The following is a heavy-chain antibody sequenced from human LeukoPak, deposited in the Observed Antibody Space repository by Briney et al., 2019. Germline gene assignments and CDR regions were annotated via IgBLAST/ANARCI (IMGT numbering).Heavy chain of an antibody. V-gene: IGHV3-23*01. CDR1: GFTFTSYA. Sequence: GGSLRLSCAASGFTFTSYAVSWVRQAPGEGLEWVSVISGSGGTTYYADSVKGRFTISRHNSKNTLYLQMNSLTADDTAVYFCSKLRSSSSWYDAFDSWGQGTLVTVSS. CDR3: SKLRSSSSWYDAFDS. CDR2: ISGSGGTT. D-gene: IGHD6-13*01. J-gene: IGHJ4*02.